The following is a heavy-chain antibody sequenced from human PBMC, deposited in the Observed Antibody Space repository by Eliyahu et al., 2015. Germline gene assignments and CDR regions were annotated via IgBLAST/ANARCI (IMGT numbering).Heavy chain of an antibody. V-gene: IGHV3-15*01. CDR3: TTCVVRWGVACAPEYFQH. J-gene: IGHJ1*01. D-gene: IGHD3-10*01. Sequence: EVQLVESGGGLVKPGGSLRLSCAASGFTFXXAWMSWVRQAPGKGLEWVGRIKSKTDGGTTDYAAPVKGRFTISRDDSKNTLYLQMNSLKTEDTAVYYCTTCVVRWGVACAPEYFQHWGQGTLVTVSS. CDR1: GFTFXXAW. CDR2: IKSKTDGGTT.